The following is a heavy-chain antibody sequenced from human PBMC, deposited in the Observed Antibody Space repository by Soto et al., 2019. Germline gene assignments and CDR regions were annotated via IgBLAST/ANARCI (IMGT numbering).Heavy chain of an antibody. CDR2: INPATGAA. J-gene: IGHJ3*02. D-gene: IGHD3-3*01. V-gene: IGHV1-2*02. CDR1: GYPVTAYY. Sequence: QLHLVQSGAVVKKPGASVTVSCSASGYPVTAYYMHWVRQAPGRGLEWMGGINPATGAAKYTQTFQGRVTMTRDTSTSTVFKELGGLATEDPAVFYCARRGGVGVAGSAAFDMWGQGTLVTVSS. CDR3: ARRGGVGVAGSAAFDM.